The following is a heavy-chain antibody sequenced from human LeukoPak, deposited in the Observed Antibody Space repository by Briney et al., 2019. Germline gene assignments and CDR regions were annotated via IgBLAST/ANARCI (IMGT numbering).Heavy chain of an antibody. CDR1: GGSISSYY. CDR2: IYTSGST. Sequence: SETLSLTCTVSGGSISSYYWSWIRQPAGKGLEWIGRIYTSGSTNYNPSLKSRVTMSVDTSKNQFSLKLSSVTAADTAVYYCAREGGAAAGYYYYYHYMDVWGKGTTVTVSS. D-gene: IGHD6-13*01. CDR3: AREGGAAAGYYYYYHYMDV. V-gene: IGHV4-4*07. J-gene: IGHJ6*03.